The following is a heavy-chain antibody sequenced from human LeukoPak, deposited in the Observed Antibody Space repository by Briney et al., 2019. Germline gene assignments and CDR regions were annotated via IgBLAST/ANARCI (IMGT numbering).Heavy chain of an antibody. CDR1: GFTFSSYE. CDR2: ISSSGSTI. CDR3: GLYNWFDP. Sequence: GESLRLSCAASGFTFSSYEMNWVRQAPGKGLEWVSYISSSGSTIYYADSVKGRFTISRDNAKNSLYLQMNSLRAEDTAVYYCGLYNWFDPWGQGTLVTVSS. V-gene: IGHV3-48*03. J-gene: IGHJ5*02.